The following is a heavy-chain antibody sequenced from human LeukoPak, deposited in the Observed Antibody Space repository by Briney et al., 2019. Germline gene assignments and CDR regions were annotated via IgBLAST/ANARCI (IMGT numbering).Heavy chain of an antibody. Sequence: ASVKVSCKASGYTFTSYDINWVRQATGQGLEWMGWMNPNSGNTGYAQKFQGRVTITRNTSISTAYMELSSLRSEDTAVYYCARVESAASYYYYYMDVWGKGTTVTVSS. CDR3: ARVESAASYYYYYMDV. V-gene: IGHV1-8*03. CDR2: MNPNSGNT. D-gene: IGHD2-2*01. CDR1: GYTFTSYD. J-gene: IGHJ6*03.